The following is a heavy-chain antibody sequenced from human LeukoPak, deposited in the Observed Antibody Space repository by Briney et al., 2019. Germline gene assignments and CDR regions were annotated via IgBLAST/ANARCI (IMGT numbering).Heavy chain of an antibody. J-gene: IGHJ4*02. D-gene: IGHD3-10*01. CDR1: GGSISSYY. CDR3: ARAVGYYGSGSYYAFDY. Sequence: PSETLSLTCTVSGGSISSYYWSWIRQPPGKGLEWIGDINYSGSTNYNPSLKSRVTLSVDTSKNQFSLKLNSVTAADTAVYYCARAVGYYGSGSYYAFDYWGQGTLVTVSS. V-gene: IGHV4-59*01. CDR2: INYSGST.